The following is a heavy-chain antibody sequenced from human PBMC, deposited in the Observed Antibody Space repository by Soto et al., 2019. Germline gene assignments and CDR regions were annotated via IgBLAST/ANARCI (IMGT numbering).Heavy chain of an antibody. CDR2: INRDGSRT. CDR3: ARGVKGYYDVYY. CDR1: GFISSSYW. Sequence: EVQLVESGGNVLQPGGSLRLSCAASGFISSSYWMHWVRQAPGKGLVWVSRINRDGSRTDYADSVKGRFALSRDNAKNPVLLQMNIPKGDDTAVYYCARGVKGYYDVYYWGQGTLVTVSS. D-gene: IGHD3-3*01. J-gene: IGHJ4*02. V-gene: IGHV3-74*01.